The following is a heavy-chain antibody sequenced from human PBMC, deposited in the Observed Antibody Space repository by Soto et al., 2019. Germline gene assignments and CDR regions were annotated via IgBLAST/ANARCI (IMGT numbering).Heavy chain of an antibody. Sequence: PGGSLRLSCAASGFTFSSYGMHWVRQAPGKGLEWVAFISYDGSNKYYADSVKGRFTISRDNSKNTLYLQMNSLRAEDTAVYYCAKDAVAGTFYYYYYYMDVWGKGTTVTVSS. V-gene: IGHV3-30*18. CDR1: GFTFSSYG. CDR2: ISYDGSNK. D-gene: IGHD6-19*01. CDR3: AKDAVAGTFYYYYYYMDV. J-gene: IGHJ6*03.